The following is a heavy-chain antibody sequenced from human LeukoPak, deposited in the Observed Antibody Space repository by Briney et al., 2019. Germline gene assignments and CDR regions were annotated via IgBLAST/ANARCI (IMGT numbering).Heavy chain of an antibody. CDR3: ARVASPTSRFRDYYYYYYMDV. V-gene: IGHV1-69*05. D-gene: IGHD3-3*01. Sequence: GSSVKVSCKASGGTFSSYAISWVRQAPGQGLEWMGGIIPIFGTANYAQKFQGRVTITTDESTSTAYMELSRLRSDDTAVYYCARVASPTSRFRDYYYYYYMDVWGKGTTVTVSS. CDR1: GGTFSSYA. CDR2: IIPIFGTA. J-gene: IGHJ6*03.